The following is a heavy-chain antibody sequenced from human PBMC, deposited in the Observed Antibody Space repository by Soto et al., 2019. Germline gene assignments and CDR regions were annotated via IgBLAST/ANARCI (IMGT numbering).Heavy chain of an antibody. Sequence: QVQLVESGGGVVQPGRSLRLSCAASGFTFSSYAMHWVRQAPGKGLEWVAVISYDGSNKYYADSVKGRFTISRDNSTNSLYLQMNGVEAEDTAVYYCARGIGSQVVVILGYWGQGTMVTVSS. D-gene: IGHD3-22*01. CDR1: GFTFSSYA. CDR2: ISYDGSNK. CDR3: ARGIGSQVVVILGY. V-gene: IGHV3-30-3*01. J-gene: IGHJ4*02.